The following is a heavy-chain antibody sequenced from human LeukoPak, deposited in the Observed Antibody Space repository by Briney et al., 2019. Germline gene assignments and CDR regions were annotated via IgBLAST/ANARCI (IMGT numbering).Heavy chain of an antibody. V-gene: IGHV1-69*13. Sequence: SVKVSCKASGGTFSRYAISWVRQAPGQGLEWMGGIIPIFGTANYAQKFQGRVTITADESTSTAYMELSSLRSEDTAVYYCARDIWESGYAPKGAYYYYMDVWGKGTTVTVSS. CDR1: GGTFSRYA. CDR2: IIPIFGTA. CDR3: ARDIWESGYAPKGAYYYYMDV. J-gene: IGHJ6*03. D-gene: IGHD5-12*01.